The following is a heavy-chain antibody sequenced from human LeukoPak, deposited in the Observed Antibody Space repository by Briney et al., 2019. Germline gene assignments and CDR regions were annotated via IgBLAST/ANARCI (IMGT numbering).Heavy chain of an antibody. D-gene: IGHD6-19*01. Sequence: GGSLRLSCAASGFTFRNYVIHWVRQAPGKGLEWVAVISYDGSNKYYADSVKGRFTISRDNSKNTLYLQMNSLRAEDTAVYYCARVDSGWHYFDYWGQGTLVTVSS. CDR2: ISYDGSNK. CDR3: ARVDSGWHYFDY. CDR1: GFTFRNYV. V-gene: IGHV3-30*04. J-gene: IGHJ4*02.